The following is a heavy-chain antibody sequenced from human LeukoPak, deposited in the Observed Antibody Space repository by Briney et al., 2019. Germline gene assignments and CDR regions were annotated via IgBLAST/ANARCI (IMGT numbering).Heavy chain of an antibody. J-gene: IGHJ5*02. Sequence: ASVKVSCKASGYTFTSYGISWVRHAPGQGLEWMGWISAYNGNTNYAQKLQGRVTMTTDTSTSTAYMELRSLRSDDTAVYYCARDPPLVVPAARFPQGRWFDPWGQGTLVTVSS. CDR2: ISAYNGNT. D-gene: IGHD2-2*01. CDR3: ARDPPLVVPAARFPQGRWFDP. CDR1: GYTFTSYG. V-gene: IGHV1-18*01.